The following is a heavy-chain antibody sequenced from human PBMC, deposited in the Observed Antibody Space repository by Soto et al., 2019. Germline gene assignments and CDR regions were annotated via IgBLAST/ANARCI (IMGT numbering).Heavy chain of an antibody. CDR1: AGSISSYY. V-gene: IGHV4-59*01. Sequence: QVQLQESGPGLVKPSETLSLTCTVSAGSISSYYWSWIRQPAGKGLEWIGYIYYSGSTNYNPSLKSPVTISVDTTKNLFSLKLSSVTAADTAVYYCARVVGYSYRSYFDYWGQGTLVTVSS. CDR2: IYYSGST. J-gene: IGHJ4*02. CDR3: ARVVGYSYRSYFDY. D-gene: IGHD5-18*01.